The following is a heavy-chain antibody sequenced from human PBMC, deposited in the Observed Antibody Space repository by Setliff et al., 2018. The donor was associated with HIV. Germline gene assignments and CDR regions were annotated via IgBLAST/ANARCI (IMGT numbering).Heavy chain of an antibody. D-gene: IGHD6-19*01. Sequence: SETLSLTCAVYGGSFSGYYWSWIRQPPGKGLEWIGEISHGGSTNYNPSLKSRVTISVDTSKNQFSLKLSSVNAADTAVYYCASQGRSGWLWGGFVSWGQGTLVTVSS. CDR1: GGSFSGYY. CDR2: ISHGGST. J-gene: IGHJ4*02. CDR3: ASQGRSGWLWGGFVS. V-gene: IGHV4-34*01.